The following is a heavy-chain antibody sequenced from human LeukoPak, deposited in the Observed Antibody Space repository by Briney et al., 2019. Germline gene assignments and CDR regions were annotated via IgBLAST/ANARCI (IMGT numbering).Heavy chain of an antibody. D-gene: IGHD3-10*01. J-gene: IGHJ4*02. CDR3: AKALRITMVRGGFDY. V-gene: IGHV3-9*01. Sequence: GGSLRLSCAASGFTFDDYAMHWVRQAPGKGLEWVSGISWNSGSIGYADSVKGRFTISRDNAKNSLYLQMNSLRAEDTALCYCAKALRITMVRGGFDYWGQGTLVTVSS. CDR2: ISWNSGSI. CDR1: GFTFDDYA.